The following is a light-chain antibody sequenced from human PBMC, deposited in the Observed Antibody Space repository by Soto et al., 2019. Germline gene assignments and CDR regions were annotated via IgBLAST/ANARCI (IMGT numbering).Light chain of an antibody. CDR2: AAS. CDR1: QSVNNNF. CDR3: QQYGSTPKT. V-gene: IGKV3-20*01. J-gene: IGKJ1*01. Sequence: EIVLAQSPGTLSLSPGERATLSCRASQSVNNNFLAWYQQKPGQAPRLLIYAASSRATGIPDRFSGSGSGTDFTLTISRLEPEDFAVYYCQQYGSTPKTFGQGTKVEIK.